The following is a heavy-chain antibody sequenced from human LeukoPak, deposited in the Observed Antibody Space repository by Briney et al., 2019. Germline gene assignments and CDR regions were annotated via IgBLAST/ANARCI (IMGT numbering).Heavy chain of an antibody. Sequence: TGGSLRLSCAASGFTFSSYGMHWVRQAPGKGLEGVAFIRYDGSNKYYADSVKGRFTISRDNSKNTLYLQMNSLRAEDTAVYYCARGKAVAKDFDYWGQGTLVTVSS. V-gene: IGHV3-30*02. J-gene: IGHJ4*02. CDR3: ARGKAVAKDFDY. CDR1: GFTFSSYG. D-gene: IGHD6-19*01. CDR2: IRYDGSNK.